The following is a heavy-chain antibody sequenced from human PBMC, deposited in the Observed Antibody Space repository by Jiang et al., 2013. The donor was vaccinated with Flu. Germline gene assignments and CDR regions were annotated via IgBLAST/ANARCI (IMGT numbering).Heavy chain of an antibody. CDR1: GFNFSTFG. CDR3: AREYYGGNSNSASDI. CDR2: IWYDGSDK. Sequence: VVQPGRSLRLSCAASGFNFSTFGMHWVRQAPGQGLEWVAFIWYDGSDKNYADSVKGRFTISRDNSKNTLFLQMNRLRAEDTAVYYCAREYYGGNSNSASDIWGQGTMVTVSS. D-gene: IGHD4-23*01. V-gene: IGHV3-33*01. J-gene: IGHJ3*02.